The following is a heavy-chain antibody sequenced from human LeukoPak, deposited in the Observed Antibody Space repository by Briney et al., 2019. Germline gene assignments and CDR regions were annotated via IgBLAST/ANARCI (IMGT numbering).Heavy chain of an antibody. CDR2: FYHGGST. CDR3: ARGGYQFDYDSGSYYFDY. J-gene: IGHJ4*02. Sequence: PSETLSLTCGVSGYFISSDYYWGWIRQPPGKGLEWIGSFYHGGSTYYNPSLKSRVSISVDTSKNQFSLKLTSVTATDTAVYYCARGGYQFDYDSGSYYFDYWGQGTQVTVSS. V-gene: IGHV4-38-2*01. CDR1: GYFISSDYY. D-gene: IGHD3-10*01.